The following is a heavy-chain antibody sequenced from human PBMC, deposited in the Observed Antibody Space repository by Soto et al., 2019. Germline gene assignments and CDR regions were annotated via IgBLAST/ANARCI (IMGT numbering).Heavy chain of an antibody. CDR3: AARYCSGGSCYSGRDYYYYMDV. D-gene: IGHD2-15*01. J-gene: IGHJ6*03. Sequence: ASVKVSCKASGFTFTSSAMQWVRQARGQRLEWIGWIVVGSGNTNYAQKFQERVTITRDMSTSTAYMELSSLRSEDTAVYYCAARYCSGGSCYSGRDYYYYMDVWGKGTTVTVSS. V-gene: IGHV1-58*02. CDR2: IVVGSGNT. CDR1: GFTFTSSA.